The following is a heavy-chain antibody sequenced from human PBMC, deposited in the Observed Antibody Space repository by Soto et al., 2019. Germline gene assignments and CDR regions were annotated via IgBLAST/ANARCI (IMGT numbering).Heavy chain of an antibody. Sequence: QVQLVQSGAEVKEPGASVKVSCKASGYTFTTYDISWVRQATGQGLEWMGWMNPYSGNTGYAQKFQGRVPVTRNTSISTVYMELSGLRPDDTAVYYCARRKERSGPHYFDYWGQGSQVTVSS. CDR3: ARRKERSGPHYFDY. V-gene: IGHV1-8*01. CDR2: MNPYSGNT. D-gene: IGHD6-25*01. CDR1: GYTFTTYD. J-gene: IGHJ4*02.